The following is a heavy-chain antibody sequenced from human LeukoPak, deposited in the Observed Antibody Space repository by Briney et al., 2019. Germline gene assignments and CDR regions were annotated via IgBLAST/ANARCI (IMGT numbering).Heavy chain of an antibody. Sequence: ASVKVSCKASGYTFTGYYIHWVRQAPGQGLEWMGWINPNSGVTNYAQKFQGRVTMTRDTSISTAYMDLSRLRSDDTAVYYCARDRTTMIRGIYPGDYWGQGTLVTVSS. V-gene: IGHV1-2*02. D-gene: IGHD3-10*01. CDR1: GYTFTGYY. J-gene: IGHJ4*02. CDR3: ARDRTTMIRGIYPGDY. CDR2: INPNSGVT.